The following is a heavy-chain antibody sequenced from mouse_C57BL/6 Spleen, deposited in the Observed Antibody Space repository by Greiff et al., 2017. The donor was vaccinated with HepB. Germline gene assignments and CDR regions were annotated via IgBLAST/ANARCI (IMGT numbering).Heavy chain of an antibody. Sequence: EVKLQESGAELVRPGASVKLSCTASGFNIKDDYMHWVKQRPEQGLAWIGWIDPENGDTDYASKFQGKATITANTSSNTAYLQLSSLKSADTAVYYCTTITAVVGYWGQGTTLTVSS. V-gene: IGHV14-4*01. CDR2: IDPENGDT. CDR3: TTITAVVGY. D-gene: IGHD1-1*01. J-gene: IGHJ2*01. CDR1: GFNIKDDY.